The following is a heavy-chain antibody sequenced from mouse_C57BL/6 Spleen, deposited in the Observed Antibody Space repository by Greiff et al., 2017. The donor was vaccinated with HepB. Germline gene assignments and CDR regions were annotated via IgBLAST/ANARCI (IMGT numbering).Heavy chain of an antibody. CDR3: ARSIYYSNLYAMDY. V-gene: IGHV1-59*01. D-gene: IGHD2-5*01. CDR2: IDPSDSYT. CDR1: GYTFTSYW. Sequence: QVQLQQPGAELVRPGTSVKLSCKASGYTFTSYWMHWVKQRPGQGLEWIGVIDPSDSYTNYNQKFKGKATLTVDTSSSTAYMQLSSLTSEDSAVYYCARSIYYSNLYAMDYWGQGTSVTVSS. J-gene: IGHJ4*01.